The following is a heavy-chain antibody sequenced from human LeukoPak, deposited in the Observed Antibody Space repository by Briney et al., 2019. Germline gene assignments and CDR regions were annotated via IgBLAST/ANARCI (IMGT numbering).Heavy chain of an antibody. V-gene: IGHV1-2*04. CDR1: GYTFTSYD. Sequence: ASVKVSCKASGYTFTSYDINWVRQAPGQGLEWMGWINPNSGGTNYAQKFQGWVTMTRDTSISTAYMELSRLRSDDTAVYYCARDSRDYYYYYGMDVWGQGTTVTVSS. CDR3: ARDSRDYYYYYGMDV. CDR2: INPNSGGT. J-gene: IGHJ6*02.